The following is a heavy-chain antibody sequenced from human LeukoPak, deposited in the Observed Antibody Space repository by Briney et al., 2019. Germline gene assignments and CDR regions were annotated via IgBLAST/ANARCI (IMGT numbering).Heavy chain of an antibody. Sequence: SLRLSCAASGFTFDDYAMHWVRQAPGKGLEWVSGISWNSGSIGYADSVKGRFTISRDNAKNSLYLQMNSLRAEDTALYYCAKDNGSGSYYSWRYFDYWGQGTLVTVSS. V-gene: IGHV3-9*01. CDR1: GFTFDDYA. CDR2: ISWNSGSI. J-gene: IGHJ4*02. CDR3: AKDNGSGSYYSWRYFDY. D-gene: IGHD3-10*01.